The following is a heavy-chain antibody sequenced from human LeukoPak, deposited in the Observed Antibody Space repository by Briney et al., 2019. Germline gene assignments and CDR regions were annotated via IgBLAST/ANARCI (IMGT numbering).Heavy chain of an antibody. V-gene: IGHV4-59*01. Sequence: PSETLSLTCTVSGGSISSYYWSWIRQPPGKGLEWLGYIYYSGSTNYNPSLKSRVTISVDTSKNQFSLKLSSVTAADTAVYYCAREQLGLIDHWFDPWGQGTLVTVSS. CDR1: GGSISSYY. D-gene: IGHD7-27*01. J-gene: IGHJ5*02. CDR3: AREQLGLIDHWFDP. CDR2: IYYSGST.